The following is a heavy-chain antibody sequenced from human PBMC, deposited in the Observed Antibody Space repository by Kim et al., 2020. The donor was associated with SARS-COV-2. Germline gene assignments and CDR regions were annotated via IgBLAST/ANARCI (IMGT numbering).Heavy chain of an antibody. Sequence: GGSLRLSCAASGFTFSSYAMSWVRQAPGKGLEWVSAISGSGGSTYYTDSVKGRFTISRDNSKNTLYLQMNSLRAEDTAVYYCAKPDYGGNSLDYWGQGTLVTVSS. CDR2: ISGSGGST. V-gene: IGHV3-23*01. J-gene: IGHJ4*02. CDR1: GFTFSSYA. D-gene: IGHD4-17*01. CDR3: AKPDYGGNSLDY.